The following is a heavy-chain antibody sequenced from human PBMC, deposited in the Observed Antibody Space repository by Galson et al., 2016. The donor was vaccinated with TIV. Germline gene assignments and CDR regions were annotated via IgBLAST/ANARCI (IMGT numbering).Heavy chain of an antibody. CDR1: GFTFSSHG. D-gene: IGHD1-1*01. V-gene: IGHV3-33*01. J-gene: IGHJ4*02. CDR3: ARGELAPTTILFDY. Sequence: SLRLSCATSGFTFSSHGMHWVRQAPGKGLEWVAVIWFDGSNDRYADSVKGRFTISRDNSKNTLYLQMKSLRAEDTSMYYCARGELAPTTILFDYWGQGTLVTVSS. CDR2: IWFDGSND.